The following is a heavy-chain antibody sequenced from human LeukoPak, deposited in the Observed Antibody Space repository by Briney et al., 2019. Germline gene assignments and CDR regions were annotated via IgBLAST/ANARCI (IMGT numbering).Heavy chain of an antibody. CDR3: ARDTGIQLWLHYFDY. D-gene: IGHD5-18*01. J-gene: IGHJ4*02. CDR2: IYHSGST. CDR1: GYSIRSGYY. Sequence: PSETLSLTXTVSGYSIRSGYYWGWIRQPPGKGLECIGSIYHSGSTYYNPSLKSRVTISVDTSKNQFTLKLSSVTAADTAVYYCARDTGIQLWLHYFDYWGQGTLVTVSS. V-gene: IGHV4-38-2*02.